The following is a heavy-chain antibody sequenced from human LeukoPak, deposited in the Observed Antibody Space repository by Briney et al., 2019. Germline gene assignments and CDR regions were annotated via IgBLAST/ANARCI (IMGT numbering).Heavy chain of an antibody. D-gene: IGHD3-10*01. CDR1: GGSISTYS. J-gene: IGHJ4*02. CDR2: MYYSGTT. Sequence: PSETLSLTCSVSGGSISTYSWSWIRLPPGKGLEWVGHMYYSGTTKYNPSLKSRVTISVDTSKNQFSLRLSSVTAADTAVYFCARAGPIYGWFDYWGQGTLVTVSS. CDR3: ARAGPIYGWFDY. V-gene: IGHV4-59*13.